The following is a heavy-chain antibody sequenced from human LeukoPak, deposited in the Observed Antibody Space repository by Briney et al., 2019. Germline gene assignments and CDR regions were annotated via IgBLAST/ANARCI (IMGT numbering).Heavy chain of an antibody. CDR3: ARGIVATIQDY. Sequence: PGGSLRLSCAASGFTVSSNYMNWVRQAPGKGLEWVPVIFGGGTTYYADSVKGRFTISRDSSKSTLYLQMNSLRADDTAVYYCARGIVATIQDYWGQGTLVTVSS. V-gene: IGHV3-66*01. D-gene: IGHD5-12*01. CDR2: IFGGGTT. CDR1: GFTVSSNY. J-gene: IGHJ4*02.